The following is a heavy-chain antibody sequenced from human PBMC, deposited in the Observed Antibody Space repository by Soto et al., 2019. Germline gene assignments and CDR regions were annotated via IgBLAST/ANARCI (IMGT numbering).Heavy chain of an antibody. Sequence: QITLKESGPTLVKPTQTLTLTCTFSGFSLSTSGVGVGWIRQPPGKALEWLALIYWDDDKRYSPSLKSRLTXTXATSKNQVVLTMTNMDPVDTATYYCAHLTVTTDKDYWGQGTLVTVSS. J-gene: IGHJ4*02. CDR1: GFSLSTSGVG. D-gene: IGHD4-17*01. V-gene: IGHV2-5*02. CDR2: IYWDDDK. CDR3: AHLTVTTDKDY.